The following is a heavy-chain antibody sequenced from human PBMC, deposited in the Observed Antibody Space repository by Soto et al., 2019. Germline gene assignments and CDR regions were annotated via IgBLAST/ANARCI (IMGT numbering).Heavy chain of an antibody. V-gene: IGHV3-30*03. Sequence: QVQLVESGGGVVQPGRSLRLSCAASGFTFSSYGMHWVRQAPGKGLEWVTVISYDGNVAYYADSVKGRFTISRDNSKNTPYLQMNSVRTADTAMDYCAREGPITNCHFAYWGQGTLVTVSS. CDR1: GFTFSSYG. CDR2: ISYDGNVA. D-gene: IGHD1-1*01. J-gene: IGHJ4*02. CDR3: AREGPITNCHFAY.